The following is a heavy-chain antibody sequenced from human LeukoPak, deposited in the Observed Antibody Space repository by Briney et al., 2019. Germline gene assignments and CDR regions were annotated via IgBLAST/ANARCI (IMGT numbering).Heavy chain of an antibody. D-gene: IGHD3-22*01. J-gene: IGHJ4*02. Sequence: SVKVSCKASGDTFSIYAISWVRQAPGQGLEWMGRIIPIIGIANYARKFQGRVTIIADKSTSTAYMELSSLRSEDTDVYYCARDPNPNYYLSSGYFYYFDYWGQGTLVTVSS. CDR2: IIPIIGIA. V-gene: IGHV1-69*04. CDR3: ARDPNPNYYLSSGYFYYFDY. CDR1: GDTFSIYA.